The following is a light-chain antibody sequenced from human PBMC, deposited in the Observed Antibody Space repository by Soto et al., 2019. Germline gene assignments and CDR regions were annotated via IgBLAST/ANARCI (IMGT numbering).Light chain of an antibody. CDR2: DVT. CDR1: SSDVGGYDY. J-gene: IGLJ1*01. CDR3: ISFASINTYV. Sequence: QSALTQPASVSGSPGQSITISCTGTSSDVGGYDYVSWYQQHPGKAPKLSIYDVTNRPSGVSNRFSGSKSGNTASLTISGLQAEDGADYYCISFASINTYVFGTGTKVTGL. V-gene: IGLV2-14*01.